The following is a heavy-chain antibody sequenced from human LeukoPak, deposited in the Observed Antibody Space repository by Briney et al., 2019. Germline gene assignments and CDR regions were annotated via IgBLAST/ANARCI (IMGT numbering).Heavy chain of an antibody. Sequence: SETLSLTCAVSGYSISSGYYWGWIRQPPGKGLEWIGRIYHSGNNYYNPSLKRRVTISVDTSKNQFSMKLSSVTAADTAVYYCERSPFPNWDTDYDYWGQGTLVTVSS. J-gene: IGHJ4*02. CDR1: GYSISSGYY. CDR3: ERSPFPNWDTDYDY. V-gene: IGHV4-38-2*01. D-gene: IGHD7-27*01. CDR2: IYHSGNN.